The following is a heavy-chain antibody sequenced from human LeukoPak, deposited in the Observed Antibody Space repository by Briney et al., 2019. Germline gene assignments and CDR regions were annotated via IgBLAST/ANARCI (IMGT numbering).Heavy chain of an antibody. D-gene: IGHD1-26*01. Sequence: GGSLRLSCAASGFTFSGYTMIGVRQAPGKGLEWLSYISSAGSTVYYADSVKGRFTISRDNAKNSLYLQVNSLRAEDTAVYYCARYSGSYSNDYWGQGTVVSVSS. CDR1: GFTFSGYT. CDR3: ARYSGSYSNDY. J-gene: IGHJ4*02. CDR2: ISSAGSTV. V-gene: IGHV3-48*01.